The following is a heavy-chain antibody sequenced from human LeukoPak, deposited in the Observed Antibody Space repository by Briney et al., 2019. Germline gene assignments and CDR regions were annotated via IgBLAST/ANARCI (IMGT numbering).Heavy chain of an antibody. J-gene: IGHJ4*02. V-gene: IGHV3-30*02. CDR2: IWYDGSNK. CDR1: GLSFSRYG. Sequence: GGSLRLSCPASGLSFSRYGMHWVRQAPGKGLEWVAFIWYDGSNKYYADSVKGRFTISRENSKNTLYLQMNSLRAEDTAVYYCAKPYYDFWSGYPYYFDYWGQGTLVTVPS. D-gene: IGHD3-3*01. CDR3: AKPYYDFWSGYPYYFDY.